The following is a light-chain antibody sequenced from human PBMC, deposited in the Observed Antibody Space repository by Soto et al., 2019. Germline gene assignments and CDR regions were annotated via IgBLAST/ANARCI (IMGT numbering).Light chain of an antibody. Sequence: DIQMTQSPSSLSASVGARVTITCRSSQSINRYIHWYQQKPGKAPKVLIFDASRLQSGVASRFSGSGSGTDFTLTISSLQPEDSATYYCQQSYSAPWTFGQGTKVQVK. V-gene: IGKV1-39*01. CDR1: QSINRY. CDR2: DAS. CDR3: QQSYSAPWT. J-gene: IGKJ1*01.